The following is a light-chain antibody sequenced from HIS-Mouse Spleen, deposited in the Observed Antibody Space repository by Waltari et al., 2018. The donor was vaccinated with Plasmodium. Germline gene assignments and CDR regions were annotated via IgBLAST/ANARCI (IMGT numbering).Light chain of an antibody. CDR2: QDS. CDR3: QAWDSSTVV. V-gene: IGLV3-1*01. J-gene: IGLJ2*01. CDR1: KLGYKY. Sequence: SYELPQPPSVSVSPGQTASLTRSGAKLGYKYACWYQQKPGQSPVLVIYQDSKRPSGIPERFSGSNAGNTATLTISGTQAMDEADYYCQAWDSSTVVFGGGTKLTVL.